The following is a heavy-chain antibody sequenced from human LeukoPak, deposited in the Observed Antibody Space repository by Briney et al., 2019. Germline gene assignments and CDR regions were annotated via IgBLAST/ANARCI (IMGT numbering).Heavy chain of an antibody. V-gene: IGHV4-34*01. D-gene: IGHD1-26*01. CDR3: ARGRSLWELLGWYFDY. Sequence: SETLSLTCAVYGGSFSGYYWSWIRQPPGKGLEWIGEINHSGSTNYNPSLKSRVTISVDTSKNRFSLKLSSVTAADTAVYYCARGRSLWELLGWYFDYWGQGTLVTVSS. CDR2: INHSGST. J-gene: IGHJ4*02. CDR1: GGSFSGYY.